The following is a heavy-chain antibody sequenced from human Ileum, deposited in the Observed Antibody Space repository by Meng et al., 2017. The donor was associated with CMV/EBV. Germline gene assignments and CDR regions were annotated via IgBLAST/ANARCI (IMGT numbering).Heavy chain of an antibody. J-gene: IGHJ4*02. Sequence: AVYGGSFSGYYWSWIRQPPGKGLEWIGEINHSGSTNYNPSLKSRVTISVDTSKNQFSLKLSSVTAADTAVYYCASRRGIVGATDGGYWGQGTLVTVSS. CDR1: GGSFSGYY. CDR2: INHSGST. D-gene: IGHD1-26*01. CDR3: ASRRGIVGATDGGY. V-gene: IGHV4-34*01.